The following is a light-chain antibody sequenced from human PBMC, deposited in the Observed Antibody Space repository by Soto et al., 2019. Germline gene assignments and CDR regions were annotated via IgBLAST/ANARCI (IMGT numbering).Light chain of an antibody. Sequence: EVVLTQSPATLSLSPGETATLSCRASQSVSSYLAWYQQKPGQAPRLLIYDASKTATGIPARFSGSGSGTDFTLTISSLEPEDFAVYYCQQRSGWPPSLTFGGGTQVEIK. V-gene: IGKV3-11*01. CDR1: QSVSSY. CDR2: DAS. CDR3: QQRSGWPPSLT. J-gene: IGKJ4*01.